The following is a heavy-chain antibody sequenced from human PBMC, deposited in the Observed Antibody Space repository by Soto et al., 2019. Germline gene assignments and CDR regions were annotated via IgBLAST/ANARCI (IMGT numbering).Heavy chain of an antibody. D-gene: IGHD1-26*01. CDR1: GYRFSTYW. CDR2: IYPGDSDT. V-gene: IGHV5-51*01. J-gene: IGHJ4*02. Sequence: PVQSLKVSRKASGYRFSTYWIGWVRQRPGKGPEWMAIIYPGDSDTRENPSFQGQVTISADKSSNTVHLQWRSLKASDTAIYYCARLGGIVDTGTWIQWGQGTPVTGSS. CDR3: ARLGGIVDTGTWIQ.